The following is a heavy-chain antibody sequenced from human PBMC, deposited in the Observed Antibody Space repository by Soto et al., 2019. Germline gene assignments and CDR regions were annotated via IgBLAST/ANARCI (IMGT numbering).Heavy chain of an antibody. CDR2: IGGSGDGT. CDR1: GFTFSSYT. CDR3: AKQSMELVPYYYYYGMDV. Sequence: GGSLRLSCEASGFTFSSYTMNWVRRAPGKGLEWVATIGGSGDGTYYGDSVKGRFTISRDNSKNTLYLQMNSLRAEDTAVYYCAKQSMELVPYYYYYGMDVWGQGTTVTVSS. V-gene: IGHV3-23*01. J-gene: IGHJ6*02. D-gene: IGHD1-7*01.